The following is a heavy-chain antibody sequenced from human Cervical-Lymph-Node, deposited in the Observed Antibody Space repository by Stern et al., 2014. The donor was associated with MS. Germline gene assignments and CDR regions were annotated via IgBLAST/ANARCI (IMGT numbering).Heavy chain of an antibody. CDR1: GASVSSSGYY. Sequence: QVQLQESGPGLVKPSQTVSLTCTVSGASVSSSGYYWSWIRQHPGKGLAWIGYIYYTGSTYYNPSLKSRVTISLDTSKNRFSLRLSSVTAADTAVYFCARGATINDFDFWGQGTLVTVSS. CDR3: ARGATINDFDF. J-gene: IGHJ4*02. V-gene: IGHV4-31*03. CDR2: IYYTGST. D-gene: IGHD5-12*01.